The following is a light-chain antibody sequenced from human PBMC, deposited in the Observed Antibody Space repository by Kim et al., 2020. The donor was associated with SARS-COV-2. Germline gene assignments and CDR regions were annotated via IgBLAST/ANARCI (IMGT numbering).Light chain of an antibody. CDR3: QSYDSSLSEV. CDR2: DTT. CDR1: SSNIGAGYD. J-gene: IGLJ2*01. Sequence: QSVLTQPPSVSGAPGQRVTISCTGSSSNIGAGYDVHWYQQLPGTAPKLLIYDTTNRPSGVPDRFSGSRSGSSASLTITGLRAEDEGDYYCQSYDSSLSEVFGGGTQLTVL. V-gene: IGLV1-40*01.